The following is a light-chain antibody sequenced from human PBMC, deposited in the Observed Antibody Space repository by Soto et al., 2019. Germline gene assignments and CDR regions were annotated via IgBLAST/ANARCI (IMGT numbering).Light chain of an antibody. J-gene: IGKJ4*01. Sequence: DIVMTQSPDSLAVSLGERATINCKSSQSLLHSSNNKNYLTWYQQKPGQPPKLLIYWASTRESGVPDRFSGSGSGTHFTLTISSLQAEDVAVYYCQQYYTTPLTFGGGTKVEIK. V-gene: IGKV4-1*01. CDR3: QQYYTTPLT. CDR1: QSLLHSSNNKNY. CDR2: WAS.